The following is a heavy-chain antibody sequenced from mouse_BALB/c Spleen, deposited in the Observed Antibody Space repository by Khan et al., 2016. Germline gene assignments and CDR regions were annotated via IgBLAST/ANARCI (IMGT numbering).Heavy chain of an antibody. Sequence: VQLQQSGAELVKPGASVKLSCTASGFNIKDNYIHWVKQRPEQGLEWIGRIDPANGNTKYDPTFQGQATITADTSSNTAYLQLSSLTSEDTAGDYGASLDYWGQGTMLTVSS. CDR3: ASLDY. CDR1: GFNIKDNY. V-gene: IGHV14-3*02. J-gene: IGHJ2*01. CDR2: IDPANGNT.